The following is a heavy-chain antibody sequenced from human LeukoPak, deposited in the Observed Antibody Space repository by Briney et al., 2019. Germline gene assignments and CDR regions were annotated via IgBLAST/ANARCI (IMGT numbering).Heavy chain of an antibody. CDR2: IDPSDSYT. CDR1: GYSFTSYG. CDR3: ARIPLDSSGYYYAGDGFDI. Sequence: GESLRISCKGSGYSFTSYGITWVRQMPGKGLEWMGKIDPSDSYTNYSPSLQGHVTISADKSISTAYLQWSSLKASDTAMYYCARIPLDSSGYYYAGDGFDIWGQGTMVTVSS. V-gene: IGHV5-10-1*01. D-gene: IGHD3-22*01. J-gene: IGHJ3*02.